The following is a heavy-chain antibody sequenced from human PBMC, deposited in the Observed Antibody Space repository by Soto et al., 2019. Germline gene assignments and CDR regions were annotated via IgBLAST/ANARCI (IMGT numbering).Heavy chain of an antibody. CDR3: ARLYLAPPFTSLDH. CDR2: IKKDGSEK. CDR1: GFNFSNYW. V-gene: IGHV3-7*01. Sequence: EVHLVESGGGLVQPGGSLRLSCAASGFNFSNYWLSWVRQAPGKGLEWVGHIKKDGSEKYYVGSVVGRFTISRDNAENSLYLQMNSLRAEDTAVYYCARLYLAPPFTSLDHWGQVTLVTVSS. J-gene: IGHJ4*02. D-gene: IGHD3-16*01.